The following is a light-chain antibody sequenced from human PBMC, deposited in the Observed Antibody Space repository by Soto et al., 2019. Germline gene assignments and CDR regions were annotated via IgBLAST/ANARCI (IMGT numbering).Light chain of an antibody. CDR3: ATWEDSLNGRV. CDR2: SNN. CDR1: SSSIGSNT. V-gene: IGLV1-44*01. Sequence: QSVLTQPPSASGTPGQRVTISCSGSSSSIGSNTVNWYQHLPGTAPKLLIYSNNQRPSGVPDRFSGSKSGTSASLAISGLQSEDEADYYCATWEDSLNGRVFGGGTKLTVL. J-gene: IGLJ3*02.